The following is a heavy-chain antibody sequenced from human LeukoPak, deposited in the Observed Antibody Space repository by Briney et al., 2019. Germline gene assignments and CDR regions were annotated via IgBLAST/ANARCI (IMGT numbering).Heavy chain of an antibody. CDR2: ISNSGGNT. V-gene: IGHV3-23*01. J-gene: IGHJ3*02. Sequence: PGGSLRLSCVAPEFTFSSHAMSWVRQAPGKGLEWVSTISNSGGNTYYAGSVKARFSISRDNSKDTLYLQMDSLRVDDTAVYYCARYITGPNTAFDIWGQGTRVTVSS. D-gene: IGHD1-1*01. CDR3: ARYITGPNTAFDI. CDR1: EFTFSSHA.